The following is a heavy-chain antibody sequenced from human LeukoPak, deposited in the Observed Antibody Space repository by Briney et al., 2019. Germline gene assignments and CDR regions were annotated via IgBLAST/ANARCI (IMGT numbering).Heavy chain of an antibody. Sequence: GGSLRLSCAASGFTFSSYWMSWVRQAPGKGLEWVANIKQDGSEKYYVDSVKGRFTISRDNAKNSLYLQMNSLGAEDTAVYYCARDHYGSGSYYYYGMDVCGKGTTVTVSS. D-gene: IGHD3-10*01. CDR3: ARDHYGSGSYYYYGMDV. J-gene: IGHJ6*04. CDR1: GFTFSSYW. CDR2: IKQDGSEK. V-gene: IGHV3-7*03.